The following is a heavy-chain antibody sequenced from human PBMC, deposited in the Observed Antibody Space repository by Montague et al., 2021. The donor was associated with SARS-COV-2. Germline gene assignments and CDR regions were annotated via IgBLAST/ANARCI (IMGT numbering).Heavy chain of an antibody. Sequence: SLSLSASGFLFGDYWMSWVRQAPGKGLEWVANIKLDGSEEYYMDSVKGRFTVSRDNAKNSLYLQMNSLRAEDTAVYYCARATLYMDVWGKGTTVTVSS. V-gene: IGHV3-7*01. CDR2: IKLDGSEE. CDR3: ARATLYMDV. J-gene: IGHJ6*03. CDR1: GFLFGDYW.